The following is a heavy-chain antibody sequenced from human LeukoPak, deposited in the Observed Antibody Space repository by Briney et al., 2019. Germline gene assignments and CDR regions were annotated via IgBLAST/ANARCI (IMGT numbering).Heavy chain of an antibody. Sequence: ASVKVSCRASGYTFTSYDINWVRQAPGQGLEWMGWMNPNNGNTGYAQKFKDRVILTRNTSTKTAYMELSSLRFEDTAVYYCARGQVGVGRLSTFGVVHPTWFDPWGRGTLVTVSS. CDR2: MNPNNGNT. D-gene: IGHD3-3*01. J-gene: IGHJ5*02. CDR1: GYTFTSYD. V-gene: IGHV1-8*01. CDR3: ARGQVGVGRLSTFGVVHPTWFDP.